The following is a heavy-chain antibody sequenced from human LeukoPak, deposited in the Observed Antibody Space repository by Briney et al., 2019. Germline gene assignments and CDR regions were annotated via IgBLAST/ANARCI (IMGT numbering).Heavy chain of an antibody. V-gene: IGHV4-31*03. CDR2: IYYSGNT. CDR3: ARLGPYGMNV. D-gene: IGHD7-27*01. CDR1: GGSISSGGYY. J-gene: IGHJ6*02. Sequence: SQTPSLTCTVSGGSISSGGYYWSWIRQHPGKGLEWIGYIYYSGNTNYNPSLKSRLTISVDTSKNQFSLKLSSVTAADTAVYYCARLGPYGMNVWGQGTTVTVSS.